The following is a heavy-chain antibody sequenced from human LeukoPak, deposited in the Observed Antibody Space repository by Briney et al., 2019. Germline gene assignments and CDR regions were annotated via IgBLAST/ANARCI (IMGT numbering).Heavy chain of an antibody. D-gene: IGHD2-15*01. CDR2: INAYNGNT. Sequence: ASVKVSCKASGYTFNSYGISWVRQAPGQGLEWMGWINAYNGNTNYAQNLQGRVTMTTDTPTSTAYMELRSLRSDDTAVYYCARDWRVVASSGDYWGQGTLVTVSS. J-gene: IGHJ4*02. CDR1: GYTFNSYG. CDR3: ARDWRVVASSGDY. V-gene: IGHV1-18*01.